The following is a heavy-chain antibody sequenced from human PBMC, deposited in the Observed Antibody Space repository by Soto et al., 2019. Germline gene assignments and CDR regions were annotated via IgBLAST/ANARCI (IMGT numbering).Heavy chain of an antibody. Sequence: AASGKVSCKASGYTFTSYAMHWVRQAPGQRLEWMGWINAGNGSTKYSQKFQGRVTITRDTSASTAYMELSSQRSEDTAVYYCARGGGITGTGAIVYYYYGMDVWGQGTTVTVSS. V-gene: IGHV1-3*01. CDR3: ARGGGITGTGAIVYYYYGMDV. CDR1: GYTFTSYA. D-gene: IGHD1-7*01. J-gene: IGHJ6*02. CDR2: INAGNGST.